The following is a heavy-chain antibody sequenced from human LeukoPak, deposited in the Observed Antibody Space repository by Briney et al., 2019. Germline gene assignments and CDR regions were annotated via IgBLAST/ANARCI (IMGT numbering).Heavy chain of an antibody. J-gene: IGHJ6*03. CDR2: ISSSGSTI. V-gene: IGHV3-11*04. CDR3: AREHGAEAGTFIQGYMDV. CDR1: GFTFSDYY. Sequence: PGGSLRLSCAASGFTFSDYYMSWIRQAPGKGLEWVSYISSSGSTIYYADSVKGRFTISRDNAKSSLYLQMNSLRAEDTAVYYCAREHGAEAGTFIQGYMDVWGKGTTVTVSS. D-gene: IGHD6-19*01.